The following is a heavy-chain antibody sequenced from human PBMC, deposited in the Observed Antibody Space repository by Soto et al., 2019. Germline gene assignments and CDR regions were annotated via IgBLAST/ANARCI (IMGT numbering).Heavy chain of an antibody. CDR2: ILHTGGT. CDR1: GGSISGGGFS. D-gene: IGHD1-1*01. Sequence: SETLSLTCAVSGGSISGGGFSWSWIRQPPGKGLEWIGYILHTGGTQYNPSLKSRVSMSVDKSKNQFSLHLTSVTAADTAVHYCARLQFDEGFEYWCQGALVTVSS. J-gene: IGHJ4*02. V-gene: IGHV4-30-2*01. CDR3: ARLQFDEGFEY.